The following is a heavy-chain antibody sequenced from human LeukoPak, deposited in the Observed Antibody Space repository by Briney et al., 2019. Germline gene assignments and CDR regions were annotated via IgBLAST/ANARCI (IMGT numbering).Heavy chain of an antibody. CDR3: ARVKRSLFSSTWPGVSYDFDS. CDR1: GYTFSSYD. V-gene: IGHV1-8*01. D-gene: IGHD2-2*01. J-gene: IGHJ4*02. Sequence: GASVKVSCKASGYTFSSYDINWVRQAPGQGLEWMGWMNPNSGNTGYAQKFQGRVTMTRNTSINTADMELSSLESEDTAVYYCARVKRSLFSSTWPGVSYDFDSWGQGTLVTVSS. CDR2: MNPNSGNT.